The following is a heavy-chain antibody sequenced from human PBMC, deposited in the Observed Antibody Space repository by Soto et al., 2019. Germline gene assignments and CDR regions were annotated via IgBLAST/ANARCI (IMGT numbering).Heavy chain of an antibody. D-gene: IGHD5-18*01. J-gene: IGHJ6*02. Sequence: APVKVSCKASGYTFTGYYMHWVRQAPGQGLEWMGWINPNSGGTNYAQKFQGWVTMTRDTSISTAYMELSRLRSDDTAVYYCARDGRRIQLWLSRYYYYGMDVWGQGTTVTVSS. CDR1: GYTFTGYY. V-gene: IGHV1-2*04. CDR3: ARDGRRIQLWLSRYYYYGMDV. CDR2: INPNSGGT.